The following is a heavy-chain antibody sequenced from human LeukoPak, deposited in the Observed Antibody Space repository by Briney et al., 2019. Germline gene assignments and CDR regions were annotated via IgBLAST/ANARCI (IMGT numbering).Heavy chain of an antibody. CDR1: GGSISSGSYY. V-gene: IGHV4-61*02. CDR3: ARLKNSHWYFDL. D-gene: IGHD2-21*01. CDR2: IYTSGST. J-gene: IGHJ2*01. Sequence: SETLSLTCTVSGGSISSGSYYWSWIRQPAGKGLEWIGRIYTSGSTNYNPSLKSRVTISVDTSKNQFSLKLSSVTAADTAVYYCARLKNSHWYFDLWGRGTLVTVSS.